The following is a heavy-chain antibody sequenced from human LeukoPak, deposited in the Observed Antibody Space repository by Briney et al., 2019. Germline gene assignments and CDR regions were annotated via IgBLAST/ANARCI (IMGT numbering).Heavy chain of an antibody. CDR2: ISYDGSNK. D-gene: IGHD3-22*01. CDR3: AREFHYYDSSGPTYYFDY. CDR1: GFTFSSYA. V-gene: IGHV3-30-3*01. Sequence: PGRSLRLSCAASGFTFSSYAMHWVRQAPGKGLEWVAVISYDGSNKYYADSVKGRFTISGDNSKNTLYLQMNSLRAEDTAVYYCAREFHYYDSSGPTYYFDYWGQGTLVTVSS. J-gene: IGHJ4*02.